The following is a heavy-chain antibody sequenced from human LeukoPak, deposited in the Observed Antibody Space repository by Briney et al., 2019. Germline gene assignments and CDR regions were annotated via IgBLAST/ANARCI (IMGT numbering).Heavy chain of an antibody. CDR2: INPNSGGT. V-gene: IGHV1-2*02. Sequence: ASVKVSCKAAGYTFTDFYIHWVRQAPGQGLEWMGWINPNSGGTDYSQKFQGRVTMTRDTSSSTVYMELKRLTSDDTVVYFCAREKSPDSGFDYWGQGTLVTVSS. CDR3: AREKSPDSGFDY. D-gene: IGHD1-26*01. CDR1: GYTFTDFY. J-gene: IGHJ4*02.